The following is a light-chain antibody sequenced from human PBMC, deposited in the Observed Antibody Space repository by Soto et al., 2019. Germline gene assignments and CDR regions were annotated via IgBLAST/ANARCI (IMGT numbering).Light chain of an antibody. V-gene: IGLV2-8*01. J-gene: IGLJ1*01. Sequence: SALTQPPSASGSPGQSVAISCTGTSSDVGGYNYVSWYQQHPGKAPKLMIYEFNKRPSGVPDRFSGSKSGNTASLTVSGLQAEDEADYYCSSYAGSSNVFGTGTKLTVL. CDR3: SSYAGSSNV. CDR2: EFN. CDR1: SSDVGGYNY.